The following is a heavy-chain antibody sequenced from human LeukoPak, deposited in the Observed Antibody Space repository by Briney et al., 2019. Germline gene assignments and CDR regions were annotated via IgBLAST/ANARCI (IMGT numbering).Heavy chain of an antibody. J-gene: IGHJ5*02. D-gene: IGHD6-13*01. CDR1: GGSISRYY. Sequence: SETLSLTCTVSGGSISRYYWNWIRQSPGTGLEWIGDIYSSGSSNYNPSLKSRVTISVDMYNNQVSLKLSSVTAADTAVYYCARHGSSWYGGRSDPWGQGTLVIVST. CDR3: ARHGSSWYGGRSDP. V-gene: IGHV4-59*08. CDR2: IYSSGSS.